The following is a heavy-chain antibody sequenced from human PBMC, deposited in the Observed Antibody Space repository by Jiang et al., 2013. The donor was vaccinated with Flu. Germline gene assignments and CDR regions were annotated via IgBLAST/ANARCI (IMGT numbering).Heavy chain of an antibody. CDR3: AKSSSDCSRTNCPFDY. CDR1: GGSFSSYS. J-gene: IGHJ4*02. CDR2: IIPIFGRA. D-gene: IGHD2-2*01. V-gene: IGHV1-69*06. Sequence: SGAEVKKPGSSVKVSCKASGGSFSSYSLSWVRQAPGQGLEWLGGIIPIFGRANYAQKFQGRVTITAVTSTTTVYLELSSLRYEDTAVYYCAKSSSDCSRTNCPFDYWGQGTLVTVSS.